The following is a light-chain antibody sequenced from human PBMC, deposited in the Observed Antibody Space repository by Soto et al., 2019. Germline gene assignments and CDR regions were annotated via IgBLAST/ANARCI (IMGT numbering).Light chain of an antibody. V-gene: IGKV1-12*01. J-gene: IGKJ5*01. Sequence: DIQMTQSPSSVSASVGDRVTITCRSSEDISTWLAWYQQKPGKAPKLLIYAASSLQSGVPSRFSGSGSGTDFTLTISSLQPEDFAVYYCQQRHMWPITFGQGTRLEIK. CDR3: QQRHMWPIT. CDR2: AAS. CDR1: EDISTW.